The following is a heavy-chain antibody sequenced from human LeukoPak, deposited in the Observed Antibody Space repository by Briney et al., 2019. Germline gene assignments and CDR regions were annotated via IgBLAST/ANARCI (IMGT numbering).Heavy chain of an antibody. CDR1: GFTFSSYS. J-gene: IGHJ4*02. Sequence: SGGSLRLSCAASGFTFSSYSMTWVRQAPGKGLEWVSSISSSSSYIYYADSVKGRFTISRDNAKNSLYLQMNSLRAGDTAVYYCARDYYDSSGYWDYWGQGTLVTVSS. CDR3: ARDYYDSSGYWDY. CDR2: ISSSSSYI. V-gene: IGHV3-21*01. D-gene: IGHD3-22*01.